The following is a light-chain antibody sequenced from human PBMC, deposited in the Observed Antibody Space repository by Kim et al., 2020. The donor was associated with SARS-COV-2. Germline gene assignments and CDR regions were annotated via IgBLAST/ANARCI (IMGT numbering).Light chain of an antibody. CDR2: DVT. Sequence: GQSITIACTGNSSDVGAYNYVSWYQQHPGKAPKLMIYDVTNRPSGVSNRFSGSKSGNTASLTISGLQAEDEADYYCSSYTRSATCVFGAGTKVTVL. J-gene: IGLJ1*01. CDR3: SSYTRSATCV. CDR1: SSDVGAYNY. V-gene: IGLV2-14*03.